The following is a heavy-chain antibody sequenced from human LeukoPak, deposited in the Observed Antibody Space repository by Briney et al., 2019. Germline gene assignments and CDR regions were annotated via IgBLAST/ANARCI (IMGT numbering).Heavy chain of an antibody. Sequence: ASVRVSCKASGYTFTSYGISWVRQAPGQGLEWMGWISGYNGDTNYAQKLQGRVTMTTDTSTSTVYMELRSLRSEDTAVYFCARLAVAGHFDHWGQGTLVTVSS. CDR3: ARLAVAGHFDH. J-gene: IGHJ4*02. D-gene: IGHD6-19*01. CDR1: GYTFTSYG. V-gene: IGHV1-18*01. CDR2: ISGYNGDT.